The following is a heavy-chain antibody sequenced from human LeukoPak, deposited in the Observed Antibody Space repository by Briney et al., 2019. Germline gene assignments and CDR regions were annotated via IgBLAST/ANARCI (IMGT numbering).Heavy chain of an antibody. V-gene: IGHV4-34*01. Sequence: SETLSLTCGISGGSLGAYYWNWIRQPPGKGLEWIGEINHSGITDHNPSLKSRVTISLDTSKNQFSLKLSSVTAADTAVYYCARGSPTGLGDHDAFDIWGQGTMVTVSS. CDR2: INHSGIT. CDR1: GGSLGAYY. D-gene: IGHD3-16*01. CDR3: ARGSPTGLGDHDAFDI. J-gene: IGHJ3*02.